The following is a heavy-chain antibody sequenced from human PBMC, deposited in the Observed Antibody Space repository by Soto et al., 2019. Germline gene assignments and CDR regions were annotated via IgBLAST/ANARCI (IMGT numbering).Heavy chain of an antibody. CDR3: ARDGRLEVSRPYSGSSIDDYYYGMDV. CDR1: GFTFSSYS. V-gene: IGHV3-21*01. J-gene: IGHJ6*02. D-gene: IGHD1-26*01. CDR2: ISSSSSYI. Sequence: GGSLRLSCAASGFTFSSYSMNWVRQAPGKGLEWVSSISSSSSYIYYADSVKGRFTISRDNAKNSLYLQMNSLRAEDTAVYYCARDGRLEVSRPYSGSSIDDYYYGMDVWGQGTTVTVSS.